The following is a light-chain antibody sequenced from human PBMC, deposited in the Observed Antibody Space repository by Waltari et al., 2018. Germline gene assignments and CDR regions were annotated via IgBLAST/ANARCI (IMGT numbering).Light chain of an antibody. CDR3: QQYNGYPLA. J-gene: IGKJ5*01. V-gene: IGKV1-16*01. CDR2: AAS. Sequence: DIQMTQSPSSLSASVGDRVTIPCRASLGISVYLAWFRQKPGKAPESLIYAASSLESGVSSRFSGSGSGTDFSLTISSLQPEDSATYYCQQYNGYPLAFGQGTRLEIK. CDR1: LGISVY.